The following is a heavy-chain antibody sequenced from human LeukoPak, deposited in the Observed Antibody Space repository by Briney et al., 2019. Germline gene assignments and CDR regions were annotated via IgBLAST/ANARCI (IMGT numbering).Heavy chain of an antibody. CDR3: AKNMITFGGVLDAFDI. CDR2: ISGSGGST. CDR1: GFTFSSYA. D-gene: IGHD3-16*01. V-gene: IGHV3-23*01. Sequence: GGSLRLSCAASGFTFSSYAMSWVRQAPGKGLEWVSAISGSGGSTYYADSVKGWFTISRDNSKNTLYLQMNSLRAEDTAVYYCAKNMITFGGVLDAFDIWGQGTMVTVSS. J-gene: IGHJ3*02.